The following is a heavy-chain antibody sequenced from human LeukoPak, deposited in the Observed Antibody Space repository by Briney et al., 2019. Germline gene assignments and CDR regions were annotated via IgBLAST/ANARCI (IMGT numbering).Heavy chain of an antibody. Sequence: TSETLSLTCAVSGYSISSGYYWGWIRQPPEKGLEWIGRVYHSGSTYYNPSLKSRVTISVNTSKNQFSLKLSSVTAADTAVYYCARHGNYYDTSQSDPWGQGTLVTVSS. CDR2: VYHSGST. J-gene: IGHJ5*02. CDR3: ARHGNYYDTSQSDP. CDR1: GYSISSGYY. D-gene: IGHD3-22*01. V-gene: IGHV4-38-2*01.